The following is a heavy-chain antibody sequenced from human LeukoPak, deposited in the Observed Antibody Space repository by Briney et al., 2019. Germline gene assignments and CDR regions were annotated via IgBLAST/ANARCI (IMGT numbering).Heavy chain of an antibody. CDR3: ARSAVAGTSLIFYDY. V-gene: IGHV3-74*01. CDR1: GFTFSNYW. Sequence: PGGSLRLSCAASGFTFSNYWMHWVRQAPGKGLVWVSRINTDGSSTNYADSVEGRFTISRDNAKNTLYLQMNSLRAEDTAVYYCARSAVAGTSLIFYDYWGQGALVTVSS. D-gene: IGHD6-19*01. J-gene: IGHJ4*02. CDR2: INTDGSST.